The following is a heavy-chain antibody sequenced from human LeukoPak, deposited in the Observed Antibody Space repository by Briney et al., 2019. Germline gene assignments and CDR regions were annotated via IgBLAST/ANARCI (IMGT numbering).Heavy chain of an antibody. CDR3: ARGSLLGPYYMDV. CDR1: GYTFAGYY. D-gene: IGHD3-16*01. Sequence: GASVKVSCKASGYTFAGYYMHWVRQAPGLGLEWMGWINPNSGGTNYAQKFQGRVTMTRDTSISTAYMELSRLRSDDTAVYYCARGSLLGPYYMDVWGKGTMITVSS. J-gene: IGHJ6*03. V-gene: IGHV1-2*02. CDR2: INPNSGGT.